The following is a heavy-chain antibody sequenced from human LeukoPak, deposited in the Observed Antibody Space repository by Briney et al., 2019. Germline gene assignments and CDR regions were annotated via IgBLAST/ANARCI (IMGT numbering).Heavy chain of an antibody. CDR2: MNPNSGNT. CDR3: ARARRITGTITFYYMDV. J-gene: IGHJ6*03. CDR1: GYTFTSYD. V-gene: IGHV1-8*01. D-gene: IGHD1-7*01. Sequence: ASVKVSCKASGYTFTSYDINWVRQATGQGLEWMGWMNPNSGNTGYAQKFQGRVTMTRNTSIGTAYMELSSLRSEDTAVYYCARARRITGTITFYYMDVWGKGTTVTVSS.